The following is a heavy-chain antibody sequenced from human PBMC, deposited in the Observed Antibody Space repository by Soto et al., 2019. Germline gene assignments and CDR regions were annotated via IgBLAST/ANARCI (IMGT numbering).Heavy chain of an antibody. J-gene: IGHJ4*02. Sequence: QVQLVQSGAEVREPGASVKLSCKASGYSFTSLDINWVRQTTGQGFEWMGWMQPSSGRTGYAQKFQGRVTMTRDTSINTAYMERSSLTSDDTAVYSWARGATAGVDYWGQGTRVTVSS. V-gene: IGHV1-8*01. CDR1: GYSFTSLD. CDR3: ARGATAGVDY. CDR2: MQPSSGRT. D-gene: IGHD1-26*01.